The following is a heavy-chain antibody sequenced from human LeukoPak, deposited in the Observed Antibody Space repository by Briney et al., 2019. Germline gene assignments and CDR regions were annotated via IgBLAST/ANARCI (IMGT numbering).Heavy chain of an antibody. J-gene: IGHJ4*02. CDR1: GFSFTYAW. Sequence: GGSLRLSCVGSGFSFTYAWMSWVRQAPGRGLEWVGRIRSNKDGGKTDYVPPVKGRFTVSRDDSRNTLYLQMNNMKTEDTAVYYCTTEGHWGQGILVAVSS. V-gene: IGHV3-15*01. CDR3: TTEGH. CDR2: IRSNKDGGKT.